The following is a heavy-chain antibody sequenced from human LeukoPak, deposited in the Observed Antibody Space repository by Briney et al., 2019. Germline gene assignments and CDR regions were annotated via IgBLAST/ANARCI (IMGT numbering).Heavy chain of an antibody. CDR1: AFTFSTYG. CDR2: IWYDGSNK. CDR3: ARGIAVAGTFWFDP. V-gene: IGHV3-33*01. J-gene: IGHJ5*02. Sequence: PGGSLRLSCAASAFTFSTYGMHWVRQAPGKGLEWVAVIWYDGSNKYYADSVKGRFTISRDNSKNTLYLQMNSLRAEDTAVYYCARGIAVAGTFWFDPWGQGTLATVSS. D-gene: IGHD6-19*01.